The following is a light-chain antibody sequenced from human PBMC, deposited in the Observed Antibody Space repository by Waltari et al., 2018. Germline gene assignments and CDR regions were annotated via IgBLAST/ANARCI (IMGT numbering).Light chain of an antibody. J-gene: IGKJ3*01. CDR1: QSINTD. V-gene: IGKV1-39*01. CDR2: GAS. CDR3: QQGYRIPLA. Sequence: DIQMTQSPSSLSASVGDRVTITCRASQSINTDLNWYQRKPGEAPKLLIYGASTLESGVPSRFSGSGSGTDFTLTISSLQPEDFATYYCQQGYRIPLAFGPGAKVEMK.